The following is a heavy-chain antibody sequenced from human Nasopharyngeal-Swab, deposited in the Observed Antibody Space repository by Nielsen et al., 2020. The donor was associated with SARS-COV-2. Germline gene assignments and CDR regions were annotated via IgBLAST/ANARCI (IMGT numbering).Heavy chain of an antibody. CDR3: ARDYGILWRRVPCDI. Sequence: WIRQPPGKGLEWASYISSSGSTIYYADSVKGRFTISRDNAKDSLYLQMNSLRAEDTAVYYCARDYGILWRRVPCDIWGQGTMVTVSS. D-gene: IGHD2-21*01. CDR2: ISSSGSTI. V-gene: IGHV3-11*01. J-gene: IGHJ3*02.